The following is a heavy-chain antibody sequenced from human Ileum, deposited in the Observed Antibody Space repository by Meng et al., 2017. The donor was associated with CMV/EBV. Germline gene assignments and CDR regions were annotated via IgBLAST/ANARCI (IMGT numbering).Heavy chain of an antibody. Sequence: SCPASGYTFTGSYMHWVRQAPGQGLEWMGWINPNSGGTNYAQKFQGRVTMTRDTSISTAYMELSRLRSDDTAVYYCAREDSSCYTDWGQGTLVTVSS. CDR1: GYTFTGSY. V-gene: IGHV1-2*02. D-gene: IGHD2-2*02. CDR3: AREDSSCYTD. J-gene: IGHJ4*02. CDR2: INPNSGGT.